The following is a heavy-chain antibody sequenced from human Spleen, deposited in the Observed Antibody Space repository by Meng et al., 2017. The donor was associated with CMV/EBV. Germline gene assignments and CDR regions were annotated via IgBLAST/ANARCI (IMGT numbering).Heavy chain of an antibody. D-gene: IGHD3-22*01. CDR2: VSPSGVRT. Sequence: GGSLRLSCAASGFNFANYAMTWVRQAPGKGLEWVSTVSPSGVRTHYSDSVKGRFTISRDSPKNTLYLQMNSLRVEDTAVYYCAKPPTMIVVPHTFDIWGQGTMVTVSS. J-gene: IGHJ3*02. CDR1: GFNFANYA. CDR3: AKPPTMIVVPHTFDI. V-gene: IGHV3-23*01.